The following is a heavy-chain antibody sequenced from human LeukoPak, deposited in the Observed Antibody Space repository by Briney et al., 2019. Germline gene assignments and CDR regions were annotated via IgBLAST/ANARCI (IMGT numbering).Heavy chain of an antibody. CDR1: GFTFSSYE. CDR3: ARDRSKVTAYDDALDI. J-gene: IGHJ3*02. V-gene: IGHV3-48*03. CDR2: ISDIGSTQ. D-gene: IGHD2-21*02. Sequence: PGGSLRLSCAASGFTFSSYELNWARQAPGKGLEWVSYISDIGSTQHYADSVKGRFTISRDNAKNSLYLQMNSLTAEDTALYYCARDRSKVTAYDDALDIWGQGTMVIVSS.